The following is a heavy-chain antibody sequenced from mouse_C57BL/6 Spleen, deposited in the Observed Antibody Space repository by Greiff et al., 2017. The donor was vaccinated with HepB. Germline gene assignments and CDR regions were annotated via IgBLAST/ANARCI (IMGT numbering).Heavy chain of an antibody. CDR3: TRDYYGSDWYFDV. V-gene: IGHV1-15*01. D-gene: IGHD1-1*01. CDR2: IDPETGGT. Sequence: VKLMESGAELVRPGASVTLSCKASGYTFTDYEMHWVKQTPVHGLEWIGAIDPETGGTAYNQKFKGKAILTADKSSSTAYMELRSLTSEDSAVYYCTRDYYGSDWYFDVWGTGTTVTVSS. CDR1: GYTFTDYE. J-gene: IGHJ1*03.